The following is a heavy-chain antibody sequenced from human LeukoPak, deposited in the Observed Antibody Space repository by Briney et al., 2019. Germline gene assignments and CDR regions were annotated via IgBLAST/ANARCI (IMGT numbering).Heavy chain of an antibody. CDR3: VREGYYESGSLPTFYFDF. CDR1: GFTFSSYG. J-gene: IGHJ4*02. D-gene: IGHD3-10*01. V-gene: IGHV3-30*19. CDR2: ISYDINIK. Sequence: GGSLRLSCAASGFTFSSYGMHWVRQAPGKGLEWVAVISYDINIKYSASGRFTISRDSSSKTVYLQMNSLRTEDTAVYYCVREGYYESGSLPTFYFDFWGPGTLVTVSS.